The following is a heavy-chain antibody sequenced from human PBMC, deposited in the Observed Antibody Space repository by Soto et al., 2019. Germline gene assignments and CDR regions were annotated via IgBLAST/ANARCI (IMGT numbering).Heavy chain of an antibody. CDR1: GVSISSSSYC. CDR3: ASQGSDSGYDTNWFDP. V-gene: IGHV4-39*01. Sequence: SETLSLTCTVSGVSISSSSYCWGWIRQPPGKGLEWIGSIYYSGSTYYNPSLKSRVTISVDTSKNQFSLKLSSVTAADTAVYYCASQGSDSGYDTNWFDPWGQGTLVTVSS. J-gene: IGHJ5*02. CDR2: IYYSGST. D-gene: IGHD5-12*01.